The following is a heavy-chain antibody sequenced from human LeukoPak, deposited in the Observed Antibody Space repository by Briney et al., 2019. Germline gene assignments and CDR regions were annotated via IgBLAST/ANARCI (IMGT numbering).Heavy chain of an antibody. Sequence: AEALSLTCTVSGGSISRYYWSWIRQPPGKGLEWIGYTYYSGSTNYNPSLKSRVTISVDTSKNQFSLKLSSVTAADTAVYYCARADYYGSGSSNDYWGQGTLVTVSS. V-gene: IGHV4-59*01. CDR2: TYYSGST. CDR3: ARADYYGSGSSNDY. CDR1: GGSISRYY. D-gene: IGHD3-10*01. J-gene: IGHJ4*02.